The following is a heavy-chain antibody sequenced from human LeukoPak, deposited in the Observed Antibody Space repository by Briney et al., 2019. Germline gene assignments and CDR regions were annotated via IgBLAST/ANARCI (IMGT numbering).Heavy chain of an antibody. V-gene: IGHV4-39*07. D-gene: IGHD2-2*01. CDR2: SFYRGST. CDR1: GGSISGSTGH. CDR3: ARGGGYCNSISCYFDY. J-gene: IGHJ4*02. Sequence: PSETLSLTCTVSGGSISGSTGHWGWIRQPPGKGLEWIGSSFYRGSTYYNPSLNSRLTISIDTSKSQFSLKLTSVTAADTAVYYCARGGGYCNSISCYFDYWGQGTLVTVSS.